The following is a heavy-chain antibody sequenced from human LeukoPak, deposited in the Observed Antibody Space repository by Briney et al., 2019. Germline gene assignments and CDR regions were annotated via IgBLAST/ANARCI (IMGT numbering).Heavy chain of an antibody. CDR2: IYTSGST. D-gene: IGHD4-17*01. V-gene: IGHV4-59*10. J-gene: IGHJ4*02. Sequence: SETLSLTCAVYGGSFSSYYWSWIRQPAGKGLEWIGRIYTSGSTNYNPSLKSRVTMSVDTSKNQFSLKLSSVTAADTAVYYCARGGGYGDRYYFDYWGQGTLVTVSS. CDR1: GGSFSSYY. CDR3: ARGGGYGDRYYFDY.